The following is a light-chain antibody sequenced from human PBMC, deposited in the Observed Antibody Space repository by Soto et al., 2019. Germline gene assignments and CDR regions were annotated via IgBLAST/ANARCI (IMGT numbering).Light chain of an antibody. CDR3: CSYAGNYNWV. CDR1: SSDVGGYNY. J-gene: IGLJ3*02. V-gene: IGLV2-11*01. Sequence: QSALTQPRSVSGSPGQSVTISCTGTSSDVGGYNYVSWYQQHPGKAPKLIIYGVGKRPSGVPDRFSGSKSGNTASLTTSGLQAEDEADYYCCSYAGNYNWVFGGETKLTVL. CDR2: GVG.